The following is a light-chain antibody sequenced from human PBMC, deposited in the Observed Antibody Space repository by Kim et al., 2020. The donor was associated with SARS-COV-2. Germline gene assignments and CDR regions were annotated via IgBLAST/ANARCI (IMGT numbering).Light chain of an antibody. CDR1: NSGSKN. CDR2: RDS. Sequence: ALGQTARITCGGNNSGSKNVHWYQQKPGQAPVLVIYRDSNRPSGIPERFSGSNSGNTATLTISRAQAGDEADYYCQVWDSSTAPRVFGGGTQLTVL. CDR3: QVWDSSTAPRV. J-gene: IGLJ2*01. V-gene: IGLV3-9*01.